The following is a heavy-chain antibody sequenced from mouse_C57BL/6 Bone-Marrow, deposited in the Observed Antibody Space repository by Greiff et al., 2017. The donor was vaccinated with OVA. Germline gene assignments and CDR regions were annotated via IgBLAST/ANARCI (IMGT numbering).Heavy chain of an antibody. V-gene: IGHV5-9-1*02. CDR1: GFTFSSYA. Sequence: EVHLVESGEGLVKPGGSLKLSCAASGFTFSSYAMSWVRQTPEKRLEWVAYISSGGDYIYYADTVKGRFTISRDNARNTLYLQMSSLKSEDTAMYYCTRGIYYYGSSLYFDYWGQGTTLTGSS. CDR2: ISSGGDYI. D-gene: IGHD1-1*01. CDR3: TRGIYYYGSSLYFDY. J-gene: IGHJ2*01.